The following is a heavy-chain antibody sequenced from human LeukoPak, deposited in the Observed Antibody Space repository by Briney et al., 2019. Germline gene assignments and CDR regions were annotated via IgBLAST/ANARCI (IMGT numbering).Heavy chain of an antibody. V-gene: IGHV4-4*02. CDR2: IYYGGTS. CDR1: GGSISSSNW. D-gene: IGHD6-19*01. CDR3: ARAGRSNPAIGVD. J-gene: IGHJ4*02. Sequence: SGTLSLTCAVSGGSISSSNWWSWVRRPPAKALEWTGSIYYGGTSYYNPSLKSRVTISVDTSKNQFSLNLSSVTPAATAVYYCARAGRSNPAIGVDWGQGTLVTVSS.